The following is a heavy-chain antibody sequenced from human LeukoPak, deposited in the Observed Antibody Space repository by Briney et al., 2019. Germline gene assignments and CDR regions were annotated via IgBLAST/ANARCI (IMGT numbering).Heavy chain of an antibody. CDR3: MPGSGF. V-gene: IGHV3-7*01. CDR1: GFTFNTFW. Sequence: PGGSLRLSCAGSGFTFNTFWMNWVRQAPGKGLEWVANINPDGSEKYLVDSVKGRFSISRDNANNLLYLQMSGLRAEDTAVHYCMPGSGFWGQGTLVTVSS. J-gene: IGHJ4*02. D-gene: IGHD2-15*01. CDR2: INPDGSEK.